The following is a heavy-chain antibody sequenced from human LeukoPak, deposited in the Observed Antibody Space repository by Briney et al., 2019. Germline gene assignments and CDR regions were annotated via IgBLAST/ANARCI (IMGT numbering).Heavy chain of an antibody. CDR1: GFIFNNYG. CDR2: ISGSGGST. Sequence: GGSLRLSCAASGFIFNNYGLIWVRQAPGKGLEWVSAISGSGGSTYYADSVKGRFTISRDNSKNTLYLQMNSLRAEDTAVYYCATHGYCGGDCLSGSFDIWGQGTMVTVSS. CDR3: ATHGYCGGDCLSGSFDI. J-gene: IGHJ3*02. V-gene: IGHV3-23*01. D-gene: IGHD2-21*02.